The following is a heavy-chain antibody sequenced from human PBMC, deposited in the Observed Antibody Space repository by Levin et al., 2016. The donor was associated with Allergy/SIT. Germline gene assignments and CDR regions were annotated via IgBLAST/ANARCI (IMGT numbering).Heavy chain of an antibody. J-gene: IGHJ3*02. D-gene: IGHD2-15*01. CDR3: ARRLFPVRGFNHASLRGGFDM. CDR1: GFTFSSYA. CDR2: ISFDGTNK. V-gene: IGHV3-30*04. Sequence: GESLKISCITSGFTFSSYAMHWVRQAPGKGLEWVTVISFDGTNKYYADSVEGRFTISRDNYNNTLYLQMNSLRPEDTAVYYCARRLFPVRGFNHASLRGGFDMWGQGTKVSVSS.